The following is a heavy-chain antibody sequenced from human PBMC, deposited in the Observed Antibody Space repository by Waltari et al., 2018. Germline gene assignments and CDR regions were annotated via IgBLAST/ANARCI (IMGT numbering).Heavy chain of an antibody. J-gene: IGHJ4*02. CDR1: GLAFINYA. CDR3: AREFGRSFDF. CDR2: MSYDGKNK. V-gene: IGHV3-30*04. D-gene: IGHD3-10*01. Sequence: QEHLVESGGGVVQPGRSLSLSCSTSGLAFINYAITWLRQAPGTGLEWVTVMSYDGKNKYYADSGKGRFTISRDNSKSTLFLQMDSLRPDDTAVYYCAREFGRSFDFWGQGTLVTVSS.